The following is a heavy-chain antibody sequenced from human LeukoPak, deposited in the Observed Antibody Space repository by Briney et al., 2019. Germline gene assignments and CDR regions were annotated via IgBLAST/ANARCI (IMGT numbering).Heavy chain of an antibody. CDR2: IIPIFGTA. D-gene: IGHD6-13*01. J-gene: IGHJ4*02. CDR1: GGTFSSYA. Sequence: ASVKASCKASGGTFSSYAISWVRQAPGQGLEWMGGIIPIFGTANYAQKFQGRVTITADESTSTAYMELSSLRSEDMAVYYCAISTTIAAAGTSDYWGQGTLVTVSS. CDR3: AISTTIAAAGTSDY. V-gene: IGHV1-69*13.